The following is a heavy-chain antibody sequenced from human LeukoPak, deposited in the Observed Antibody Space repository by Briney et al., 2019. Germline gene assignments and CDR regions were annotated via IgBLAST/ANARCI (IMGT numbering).Heavy chain of an antibody. CDR3: ARDDEFTYYYYMDV. CDR1: GFTFSSYS. V-gene: IGHV3-21*01. CDR2: ISSSSSYI. J-gene: IGHJ6*03. D-gene: IGHD3-10*01. Sequence: PGGSLRLSCAASGFTFSSYSMNWVRQAPGKGLEWVSSISSSSSYIYYADSVKGRFTISRDNAKNSLYLQMNSLRAEDTAVYYCARDDEFTYYYYMDVWGKGTTVTVSS.